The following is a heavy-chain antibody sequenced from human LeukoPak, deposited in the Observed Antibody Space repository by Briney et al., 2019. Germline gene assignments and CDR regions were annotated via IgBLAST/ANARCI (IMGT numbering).Heavy chain of an antibody. CDR1: GGSLSSGDYY. J-gene: IGHJ4*02. Sequence: SETLSLTCTVSGGSLSSGDYYWSWLRQPPGTGLEWIGYIYYSGSTYYNPSLKSRVTISVDTSKNQFSLKLSSVTAADTAVYYCARYDSSGYYYLGMWGQGTLVTVSS. D-gene: IGHD3-22*01. CDR3: ARYDSSGYYYLGM. CDR2: IYYSGST. V-gene: IGHV4-30-4*01.